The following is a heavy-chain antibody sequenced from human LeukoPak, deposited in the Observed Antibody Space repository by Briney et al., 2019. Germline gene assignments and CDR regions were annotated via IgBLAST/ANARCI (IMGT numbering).Heavy chain of an antibody. Sequence: GGSLRLSCAASGFAFSNHGMSWVRQAPGKGLEWVSSISSSGDGTYYADSVKGRFTISRDSSKNTLYLQMNSLRAEDTALYYCARRPISGWSFFDCWGQGTLVTVSS. V-gene: IGHV3-23*01. CDR2: ISSSGDGT. D-gene: IGHD6-19*01. J-gene: IGHJ4*02. CDR3: ARRPISGWSFFDC. CDR1: GFAFSNHG.